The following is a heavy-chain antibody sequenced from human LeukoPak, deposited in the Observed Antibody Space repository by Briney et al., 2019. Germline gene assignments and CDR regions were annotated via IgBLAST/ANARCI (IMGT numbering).Heavy chain of an antibody. Sequence: GASVKLSCTASGYTFTAYYIHWVRQAPGQGLEWMGWINPNSGGTNYAQTFQGRVTMTRDTSISTAYMELSRLRSDDTAVYFCARRCDTSSYYTYYFDYWGQGTLVTVSS. CDR3: ARRCDTSSYYTYYFDY. V-gene: IGHV1-2*02. D-gene: IGHD3-22*01. CDR2: INPNSGGT. J-gene: IGHJ4*02. CDR1: GYTFTAYY.